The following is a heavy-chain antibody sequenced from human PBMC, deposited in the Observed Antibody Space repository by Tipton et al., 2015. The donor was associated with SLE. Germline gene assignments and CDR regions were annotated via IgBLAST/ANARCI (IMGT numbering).Heavy chain of an antibody. CDR1: GYTFTSYG. D-gene: IGHD3-22*01. J-gene: IGHJ1*01. CDR3: ARGYYYDSSGYYFKSYFQH. V-gene: IGHV1-18*01. CDR2: ISAYNGNT. Sequence: GAEVKKPGASVKVSCKASGYTFTSYGISWVRQAPGQGLEWMGWISAYNGNTNYAQKLQGRVTMTTDTSTSTAYMELRSLRSDGTAVYYCARGYYYDSSGYYFKSYFQHWGQGTLVTVSS.